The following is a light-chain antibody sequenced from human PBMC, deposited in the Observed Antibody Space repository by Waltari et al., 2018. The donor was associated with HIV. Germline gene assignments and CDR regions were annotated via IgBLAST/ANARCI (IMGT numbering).Light chain of an antibody. CDR3: QSADSDNTYNWV. J-gene: IGLJ3*02. CDR2: KVT. V-gene: IGLV3-25*03. Sequence: TQPPPVSVSPGQTAKITSAADEMPAHYVSLSQQKPGQAPVLVMYKVTERPSGLPERFSGSMSGTTVTLTIMGVQPEDEADYYCQSADSDNTYNWVFGGGTKLTVL. CDR1: EMPAHY.